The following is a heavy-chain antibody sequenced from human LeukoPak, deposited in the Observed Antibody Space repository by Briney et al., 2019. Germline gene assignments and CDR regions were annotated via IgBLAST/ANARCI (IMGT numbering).Heavy chain of an antibody. CDR3: ARVRDCSAGSCYVDY. Sequence: SETLSLTCTVSGGSISSGVYYWSWIRQHPGKGLEWIGYIYYSGSTYSNPSLKSRLTMSVDISKNQFSLKLSSVTAADTAVYYCARVRDCSAGSCYVDYWGQGTLVTVSS. D-gene: IGHD2-15*01. V-gene: IGHV4-31*03. J-gene: IGHJ4*02. CDR2: IYYSGST. CDR1: GGSISSGVYY.